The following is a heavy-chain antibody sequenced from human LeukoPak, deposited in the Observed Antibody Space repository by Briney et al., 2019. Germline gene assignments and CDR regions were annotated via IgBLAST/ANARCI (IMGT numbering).Heavy chain of an antibody. D-gene: IGHD5-12*01. J-gene: IGHJ4*02. Sequence: ASVKVSCKVSGYTLTELSMHWVRQAPGKGLVWMGGFDPEDGETIYAQKFQGRVTMTEDTSTDTAYMELSSLRSEDTAVYYCATAGSEYSGYDFGYWGQGTLVTVSS. CDR2: FDPEDGET. CDR3: ATAGSEYSGYDFGY. V-gene: IGHV1-24*01. CDR1: GYTLTELS.